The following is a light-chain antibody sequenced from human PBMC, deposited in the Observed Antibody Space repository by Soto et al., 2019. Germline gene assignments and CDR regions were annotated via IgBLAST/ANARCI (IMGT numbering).Light chain of an antibody. Sequence: ETVLTQSPGTLSLSPGERATLSCRASQSVASSYLAWYQQKPGQAPRLLIYGASRRATGIPDRFSGSGSGTDLTLTISRLEPEDFAVYYCQQYGSSSYTFGQGTKLEIK. V-gene: IGKV3-20*01. CDR3: QQYGSSSYT. CDR1: QSVASSY. CDR2: GAS. J-gene: IGKJ2*01.